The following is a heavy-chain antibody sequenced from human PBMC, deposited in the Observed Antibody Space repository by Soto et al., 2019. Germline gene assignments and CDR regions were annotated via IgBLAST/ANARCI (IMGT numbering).Heavy chain of an antibody. CDR2: IKSKTDGGTT. V-gene: IGHV3-15*01. D-gene: IGHD3-22*01. CDR3: TTAGIPMLLAAHHAFDI. J-gene: IGHJ3*02. Sequence: GGSLRLSCAASGFTFSNAWMSWVRQAPGKGLEWVGRIKSKTDGGTTDYAAPVKGRFTISRDDSKNTLYLQMNSLKTEDTAVYYCTTAGIPMLLAAHHAFDIWGQGTMVTVSS. CDR1: GFTFSNAW.